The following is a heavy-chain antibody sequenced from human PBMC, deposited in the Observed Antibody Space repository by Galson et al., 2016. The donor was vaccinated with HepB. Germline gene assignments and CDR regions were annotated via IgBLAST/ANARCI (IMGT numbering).Heavy chain of an antibody. D-gene: IGHD1-26*01. CDR3: AREWELLRGPFDY. V-gene: IGHV1-69*06. J-gene: IGHJ4*02. CDR1: GGIFHNFA. Sequence: SVKVSCKAVGGIFHNFAFTWVRQAPGQGLEWMGGIIPRFGTTNNAQRFEGRVTITADKSTSTAYMELSSLRSEDTAVYYCAREWELLRGPFDYWGQGTLVTVSS. CDR2: IIPRFGTT.